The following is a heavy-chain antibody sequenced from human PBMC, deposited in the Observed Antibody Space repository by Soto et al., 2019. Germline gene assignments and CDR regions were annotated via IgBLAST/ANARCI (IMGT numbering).Heavy chain of an antibody. CDR2: ISYDGSNK. CDR1: GFTFSSYG. J-gene: IGHJ6*02. V-gene: IGHV3-30*03. D-gene: IGHD3-10*01. Sequence: HPGGSLRLSCAASGFTFSSYGLHWVRQAPGKGLEWVAVISYDGSNKYYADSVKGRFTISRDNSKNTLYLQMNSLRAEDTAVYYCAREYYGSGSKGLSPNYGMDVWGQGTTVTVSS. CDR3: AREYYGSGSKGLSPNYGMDV.